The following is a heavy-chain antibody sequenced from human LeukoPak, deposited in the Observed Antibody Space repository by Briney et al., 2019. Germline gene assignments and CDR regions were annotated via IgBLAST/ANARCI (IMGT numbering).Heavy chain of an antibody. V-gene: IGHV3-30*02. CDR2: IRYDGSNK. Sequence: GGSLRLSCATSGFTFNNYGIHWVRQAPGKGLEWVAFIRYDGSNKYYADSVKGRFTISRDNSKSTLYIQMNSLRAEDTAVYYCARAKPKNMVRGLIMRRESRYYFDYWGQGTLVTVSS. CDR3: ARAKPKNMVRGLIMRRESRYYFDY. D-gene: IGHD3-10*01. J-gene: IGHJ4*02. CDR1: GFTFNNYG.